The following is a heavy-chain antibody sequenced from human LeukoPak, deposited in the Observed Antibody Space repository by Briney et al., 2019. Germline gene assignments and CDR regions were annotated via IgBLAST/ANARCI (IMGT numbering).Heavy chain of an antibody. V-gene: IGHV1-2*02. D-gene: IGHD3-22*01. Sequence: ASVKVSCKASGYTFTDYYIHWVRQAPGQGLEWMGWINPNSGGTNYAQKFQGRVTMTRDTSISTAYMELSRLRSDDTAVYYCARLDDSSGYYYFDYWGQGTLVTVSS. CDR1: GYTFTDYY. J-gene: IGHJ4*02. CDR2: INPNSGGT. CDR3: ARLDDSSGYYYFDY.